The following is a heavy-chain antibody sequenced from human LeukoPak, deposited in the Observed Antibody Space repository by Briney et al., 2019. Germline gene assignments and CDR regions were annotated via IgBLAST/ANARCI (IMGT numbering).Heavy chain of an antibody. J-gene: IGHJ3*02. D-gene: IGHD4-17*01. V-gene: IGHV4-61*01. CDR2: IYYSGSI. Sequence: SETLSLTCTVSGGSVSSGRYFWSWIRQPPGKGLEWIGYIYYSGSINYNPSLKSRVTISVDTSKSQFSLKLSSVTAADTAVFYCVRGLPTPDAFDIWGQGKMVTVSS. CDR3: VRGLPTPDAFDI. CDR1: GGSVSSGRYF.